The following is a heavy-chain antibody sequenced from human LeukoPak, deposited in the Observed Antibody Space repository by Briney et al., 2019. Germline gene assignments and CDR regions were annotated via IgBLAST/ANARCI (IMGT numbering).Heavy chain of an antibody. CDR2: IDPSDSYT. CDR3: ARQTGDSSSWYNY. J-gene: IGHJ4*02. V-gene: IGHV5-10-1*01. D-gene: IGHD6-13*01. CDR1: GYSFTSYW. Sequence: GESLKISCRGSGYSFTSYWISWVRQMPGKGLEWMGRIDPSDSYTNYSPSFQGHVTISADKSISTAYLQWSSLKASDTAMYYCARQTGDSSSWYNYWGQGTLVTVSS.